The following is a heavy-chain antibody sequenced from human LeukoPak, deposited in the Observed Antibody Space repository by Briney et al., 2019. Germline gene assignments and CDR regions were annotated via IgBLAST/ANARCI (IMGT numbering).Heavy chain of an antibody. CDR3: ARDLLTVTPGTLNYYYYMDV. CDR1: GGTFSSYA. CDR2: IIPIFGTA. Sequence: ASVKVSCKASGGTFSSYAISWLRQAPGQGLEWMGGIIPIFGTANYAQKFQGRVTITADESTSTAYMELSSLRSEDTAVYYCARDLLTVTPGTLNYYYYMDVWGKGTTATVSS. J-gene: IGHJ6*03. D-gene: IGHD4-11*01. V-gene: IGHV1-69*13.